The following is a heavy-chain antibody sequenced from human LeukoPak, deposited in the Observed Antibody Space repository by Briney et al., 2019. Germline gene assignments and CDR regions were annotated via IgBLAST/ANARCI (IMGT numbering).Heavy chain of an antibody. CDR2: IKEDGSEK. D-gene: IGHD3-10*01. Sequence: GGSLRLSCAASGFTFSNYWMTWVRQAPGKGLEWVANIKEDGSEKYYGDSVKGRFTISRDDAKNSLYLDINSLGVEDTAVYFCVRGWFLSVWSYHWDVWGQGTTVTVSS. V-gene: IGHV3-7*01. J-gene: IGHJ6*02. CDR3: VRGWFLSVWSYHWDV. CDR1: GFTFSNYW.